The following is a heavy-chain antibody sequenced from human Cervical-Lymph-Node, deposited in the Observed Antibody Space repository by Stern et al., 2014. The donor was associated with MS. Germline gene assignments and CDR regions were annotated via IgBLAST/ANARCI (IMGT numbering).Heavy chain of an antibody. CDR3: AKDRQWLVRYFDY. Sequence: EMQLVESGGGLVQPGGSLRLSCAASGFTFSSYAMSWVRQAPGKGLEWVSGISGSGGSTYYTDSVKGRFTISRDNSKNTLYLQMNSLRAEDTAVYYCAKDRQWLVRYFDYWGQGTLVTVSS. CDR1: GFTFSSYA. D-gene: IGHD6-19*01. CDR2: ISGSGGST. V-gene: IGHV3-23*04. J-gene: IGHJ4*02.